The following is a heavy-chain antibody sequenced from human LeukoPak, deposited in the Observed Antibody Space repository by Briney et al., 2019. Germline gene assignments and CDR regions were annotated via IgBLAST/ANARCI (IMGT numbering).Heavy chain of an antibody. CDR2: INPNSGGT. CDR1: GYTFTGYY. V-gene: IGHV1-2*02. CDR3: ARDRFSAAGTVSYIDC. Sequence: VASVKVSCKASGYTFTGYYMHWVRQAPGQGLEWMGWINPNSGGTNYAQKFQGRVTMTRDTSISTAYMELSRLRSDDTAVYYCARDRFSAAGTVSYIDCWGQGTLVTVSS. J-gene: IGHJ4*02. D-gene: IGHD6-13*01.